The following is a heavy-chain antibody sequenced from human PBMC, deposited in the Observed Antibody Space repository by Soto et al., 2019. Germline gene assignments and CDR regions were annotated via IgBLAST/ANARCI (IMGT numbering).Heavy chain of an antibody. Sequence: ASVKVSCKASGYTFTSYGISWVRQAPGQGLEWMGWISAYNGNTNYAQKLQGRVTMTTDTSTSTAYMELRSLRSDDTAVYYCARRWDCSSTSCYVRGFDPWGQGTLVTVSS. D-gene: IGHD2-2*01. V-gene: IGHV1-18*01. CDR1: GYTFTSYG. CDR3: ARRWDCSSTSCYVRGFDP. CDR2: ISAYNGNT. J-gene: IGHJ5*02.